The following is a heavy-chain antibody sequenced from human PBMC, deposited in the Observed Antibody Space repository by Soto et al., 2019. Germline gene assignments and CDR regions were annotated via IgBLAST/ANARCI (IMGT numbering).Heavy chain of an antibody. CDR3: ASHLGPMLTFDY. D-gene: IGHD3-16*01. J-gene: IGHJ4*02. Sequence: PSETLSLTCTVSGGSISSVSDYWGRIRQPPGKGLEWIGSIYHSGSTYYNPSLKRRVTRSVDASKGQFSLNLRSVAAADTAVYYCASHLGPMLTFDYWGQGVLVTVSS. CDR2: IYHSGST. V-gene: IGHV4-39*01. CDR1: GGSISSVSDY.